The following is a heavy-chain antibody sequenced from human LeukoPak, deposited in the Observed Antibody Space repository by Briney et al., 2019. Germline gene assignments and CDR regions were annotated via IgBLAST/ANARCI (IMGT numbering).Heavy chain of an antibody. D-gene: IGHD3-10*01. CDR2: INPNSGGT. V-gene: IGHV1-2*02. CDR3: ARELITMVRGVIYYYYGMDV. Sequence: GASVKVPCKASGYTFTGYYMHWVRQAPGQGLEWMGWINPNSGGTNYAQKFQGRVTVTRDTSISTAYMELSRLRSDDTAVYYCARELITMVRGVIYYYYGMDVWGQGTTVTVSS. CDR1: GYTFTGYY. J-gene: IGHJ6*02.